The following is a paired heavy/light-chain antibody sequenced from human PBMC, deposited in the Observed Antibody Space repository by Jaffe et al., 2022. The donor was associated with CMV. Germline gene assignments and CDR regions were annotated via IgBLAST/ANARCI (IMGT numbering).Heavy chain of an antibody. CDR1: GYTFTDHY. CDR2: INPNSGSA. V-gene: IGHV1-2*02. CDR3: ARADGRVAAPIDF. D-gene: IGHD6-25*01. Sequence: QVQLVQSGADVKKPGASVKVSCKASGYTFTDHYLHWVRQAPGQGLEWLGWINPNSGSAHSTQTFQGRATMTRDTSITTAYMELRSLKSDDTAVYYCARADGRVAAPIDFWGQGTLVTVSS. J-gene: IGHJ4*02.
Light chain of an antibody. Sequence: QSALTQPASVSGSPGQSITISCTGTSSDVGAFNYVSWYQQHPGKAPKLMIFDVNKRPSEVSYRFSGSKSGNTASLTISGVQAEDEADYYCISFTTSSTYVFGTGTKVTVL. J-gene: IGLJ1*01. CDR2: DVN. CDR3: ISFTTSSTYV. V-gene: IGLV2-14*01. CDR1: SSDVGAFNY.